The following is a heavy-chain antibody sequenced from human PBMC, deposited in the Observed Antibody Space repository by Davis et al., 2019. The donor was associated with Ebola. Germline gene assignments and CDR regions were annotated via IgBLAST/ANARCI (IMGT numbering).Heavy chain of an antibody. CDR3: ATSLTIFGVVISYYYGMDV. Sequence: GESLKIPCAAPGFTFSSYAMSWVRQAPGKGLEWVSAISGRGGSTYDADSVKGRFTISRDNSKNTLYLQMHSLRAQDTAVYYCATSLTIFGVVISYYYGMDVWGQGTTVTVSS. D-gene: IGHD3-3*01. CDR2: ISGRGGST. J-gene: IGHJ6*02. CDR1: GFTFSSYA. V-gene: IGHV3-23*01.